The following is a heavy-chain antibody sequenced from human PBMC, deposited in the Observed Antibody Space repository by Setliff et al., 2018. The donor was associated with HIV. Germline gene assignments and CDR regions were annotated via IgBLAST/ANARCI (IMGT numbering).Heavy chain of an antibody. CDR1: GFIFSNYG. CDR2: IRYDGSNK. D-gene: IGHD4-17*01. CDR3: AKDQGDYRSVGFDY. J-gene: IGHJ4*02. Sequence: RLSCAASGFIFSNYGMHWVRQAPGKGLEWVTFIRYDGSNKYYTDSVKGRFTVSRDNSMNTLYLQMNSLRGEDTAVYYCAKDQGDYRSVGFDYWGLVTLVTVSS. V-gene: IGHV3-30*02.